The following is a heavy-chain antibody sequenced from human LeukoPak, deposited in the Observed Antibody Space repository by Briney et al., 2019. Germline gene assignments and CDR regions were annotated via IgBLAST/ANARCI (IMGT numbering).Heavy chain of an antibody. CDR3: ARGRKRDFVVVVAPTHSYYFDY. Sequence: PSETLSLTCAVYGGSFSGYYWSWIRQPPGKGLEWIGEINHSGSTNYNPSLKSRVTISVDTSKNQFSLKLSSVTAADTAVYYCARGRKRDFVVVVAPTHSYYFDYWGQGTLVTVSS. CDR1: GGSFSGYY. J-gene: IGHJ4*02. D-gene: IGHD2-15*01. V-gene: IGHV4-34*01. CDR2: INHSGST.